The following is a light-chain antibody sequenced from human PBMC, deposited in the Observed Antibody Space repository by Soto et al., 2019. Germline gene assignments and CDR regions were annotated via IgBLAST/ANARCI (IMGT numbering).Light chain of an antibody. CDR3: QQRGNWPLT. V-gene: IGKV3-11*01. CDR1: QTISDY. CDR2: DAS. J-gene: IGKJ4*01. Sequence: EVVLTQSPATLSLSPGERATLSCRASQTISDYLAWYQQKPGQAPRILIYDASKRATGVPARFSGSGSGTDFTLTISSLEPEDFAVYYCQQRGNWPLTFGGGTKVEI.